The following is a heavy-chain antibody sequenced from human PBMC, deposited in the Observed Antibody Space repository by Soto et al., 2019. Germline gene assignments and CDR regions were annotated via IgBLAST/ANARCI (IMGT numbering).Heavy chain of an antibody. CDR3: ARGRGIVVVPAAILDDWFDP. CDR2: INPNSGGT. D-gene: IGHD2-2*02. V-gene: IGHV1-2*04. Sequence: ASVKVSCKASGYTSTGYYMHWVRQAPGQGLEWMGWINPNSGGTNYAQKFQGWVTMTRDTSISTAYMELSRLRSDDTAVYYCARGRGIVVVPAAILDDWFDPWGQGTLVTVSS. J-gene: IGHJ5*02. CDR1: GYTSTGYY.